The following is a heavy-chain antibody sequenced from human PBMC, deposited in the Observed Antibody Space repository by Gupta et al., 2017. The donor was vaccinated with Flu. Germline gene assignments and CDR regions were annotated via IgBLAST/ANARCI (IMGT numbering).Heavy chain of an antibody. D-gene: IGHD4-17*01. CDR1: GGSFSGYY. Sequence: QVQLQQRGAGLLKPSETLSLTCAVYGGSFSGYYWSWIRQPPGKGLEWIGEINHSGSTNYNPSLKSRVTISVDTSKNQFSLKLSSVTAADTAVYYCARDTPPHDYGSFDYWGQGTLVTVSS. J-gene: IGHJ4*02. CDR2: INHSGST. CDR3: ARDTPPHDYGSFDY. V-gene: IGHV4-34*01.